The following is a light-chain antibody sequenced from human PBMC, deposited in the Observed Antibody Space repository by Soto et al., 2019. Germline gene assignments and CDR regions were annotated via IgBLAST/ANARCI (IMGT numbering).Light chain of an antibody. CDR1: QDISRW. CDR3: QQYNSWSPGT. CDR2: LAS. Sequence: IPVPQSPSSVSASVGDRVTITCRASQDISRWLAWYQQKPGKAPKLLIYLASSLQSGVPSRFSGSGSGTEFTLTISSLQSEDFAVYYCQQYNSWSPGTLGQGTKVDI. V-gene: IGKV1-12*01. J-gene: IGKJ2*01.